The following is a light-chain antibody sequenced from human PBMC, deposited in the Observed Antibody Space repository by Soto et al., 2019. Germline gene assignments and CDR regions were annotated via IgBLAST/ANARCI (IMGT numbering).Light chain of an antibody. CDR2: EVS. CDR1: SSDVGGYNY. CDR3: SSYGGSNNLV. Sequence: QSVLTQPPCASGSPGKSVTISCTGTSSDVGGYNYVSWYQQQPGKAPKLMIYEVSKRPSGVPDRFSGPKSGNTASLTVSGLQAEDEDDYYCSSYGGSNNLVFGGGTKVTVL. V-gene: IGLV2-8*01. J-gene: IGLJ2*01.